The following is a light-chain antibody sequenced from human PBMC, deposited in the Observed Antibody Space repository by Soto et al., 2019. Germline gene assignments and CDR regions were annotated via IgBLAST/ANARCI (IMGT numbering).Light chain of an antibody. V-gene: IGKV3-20*01. CDR3: QQFGTSSYT. CDR1: QSVSTTY. CDR2: ATS. J-gene: IGKJ2*01. Sequence: EIVLTQSPATLSLSPGERATLSCWASQSVSTTYLAWYQHKPGQAPRLLIYATSKRAAGIPDRFSGSGSGTDFTLTISRLEPEDLAVYFCQQFGTSSYTFGQGTKVEIK.